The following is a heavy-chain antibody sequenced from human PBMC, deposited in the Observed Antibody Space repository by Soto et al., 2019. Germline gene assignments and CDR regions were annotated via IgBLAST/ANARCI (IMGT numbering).Heavy chain of an antibody. Sequence: QVQLVESGGGLVKPGGSLRLSCAASGFTFSDYYLSWIRQAPGKGLEWLSYISSSGSSTYYADSVKGRFTISGDNAKNSLYLQMDSLRAEDTAVYYCARDRGSGWYSDYWGQGTLVTVSS. D-gene: IGHD6-19*01. J-gene: IGHJ4*02. CDR1: GFTFSDYY. CDR2: ISSSGSST. CDR3: ARDRGSGWYSDY. V-gene: IGHV3-11*01.